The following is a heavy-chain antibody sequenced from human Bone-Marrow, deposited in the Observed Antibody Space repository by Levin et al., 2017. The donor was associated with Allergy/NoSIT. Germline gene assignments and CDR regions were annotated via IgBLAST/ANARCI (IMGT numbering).Heavy chain of an antibody. CDR1: GFTFNNYA. CDR3: ARFEVVVPAN. Sequence: PGGSLRLSCAASGFTFNNYAMHWVRQAPGKGLEWVAAVSYHGRDEYYADSVKGRFTIFRDNSKSTLFLQMNSLGAEDTAVYYCARFEVVVPANWGQGTLVTVSS. D-gene: IGHD2-2*01. J-gene: IGHJ4*02. V-gene: IGHV3-30*04. CDR2: VSYHGRDE.